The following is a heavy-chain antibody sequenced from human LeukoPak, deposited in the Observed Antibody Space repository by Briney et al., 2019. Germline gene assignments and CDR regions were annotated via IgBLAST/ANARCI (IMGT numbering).Heavy chain of an antibody. D-gene: IGHD3-9*01. CDR3: AREGLVGVRYFDWLDAFDI. CDR2: IYHSGST. J-gene: IGHJ3*02. V-gene: IGHV4-30-2*01. Sequence: PSQTLSLTCTVSGGSISSGGYYWSWIRQPPGKGLEWIGYIYHSGSTYYNPSLKSRVTISVDRSKNQFSLKLSSVTAADTAVYYCAREGLVGVRYFDWLDAFDIWGQGTMVTVSS. CDR1: GGSISSGGYY.